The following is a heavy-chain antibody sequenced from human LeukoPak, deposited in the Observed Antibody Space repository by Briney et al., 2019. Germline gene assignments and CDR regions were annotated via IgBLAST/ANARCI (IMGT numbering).Heavy chain of an antibody. J-gene: IGHJ4*02. CDR3: AKDRSPGGDEPYYFDY. CDR2: ISGSGGST. V-gene: IGHV3-23*01. Sequence: PGGSLRLSCAASGFTFSSYAMSWVRQAPGKGLEWVSAISGSGGSTYYADSVKGRFTISRDNSKNTLYLQMNSLRAEDTAVYYCAKDRSPGGDEPYYFDYWGQGTLVTVSS. CDR1: GFTFSSYA. D-gene: IGHD2-21*02.